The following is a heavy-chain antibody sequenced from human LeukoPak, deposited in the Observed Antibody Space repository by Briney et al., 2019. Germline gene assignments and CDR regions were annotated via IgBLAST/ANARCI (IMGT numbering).Heavy chain of an antibody. V-gene: IGHV4-39*07. D-gene: IGHD3-10*01. J-gene: IGHJ5*02. Sequence: PSETLSLTCTVSGGSISSSSYYWGWIRQPPGKGLEWIGSIYYSGSTCYNPSPKSRVTISVDKSKNQFSLKLSSVTAADTAVYYCARVRVPFEGITNWFDPWGQGTLVTVSS. CDR1: GGSISSSSYY. CDR3: ARVRVPFEGITNWFDP. CDR2: IYYSGST.